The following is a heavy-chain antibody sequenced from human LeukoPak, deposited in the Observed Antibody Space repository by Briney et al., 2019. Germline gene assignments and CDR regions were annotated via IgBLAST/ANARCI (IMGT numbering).Heavy chain of an antibody. D-gene: IGHD4-23*01. J-gene: IGHJ3*02. Sequence: PGGSLRLSCAASGFTFSSYGMHWVRQAPGKGLEWVAVISYDGSNKYYADSVKGRFTISRDNSKNTLYLQMNSLRAEDTAVYYCARGFVGGDDAFDIWGQGTMVTVSS. CDR3: ARGFVGGDDAFDI. CDR1: GFTFSSYG. V-gene: IGHV3-30*03. CDR2: ISYDGSNK.